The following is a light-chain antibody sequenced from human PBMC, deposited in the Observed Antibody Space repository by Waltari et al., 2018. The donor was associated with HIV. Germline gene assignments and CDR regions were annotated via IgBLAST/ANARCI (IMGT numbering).Light chain of an antibody. J-gene: IGKJ3*01. CDR2: TTS. CDR1: QGITTS. CDR3: HQYHDFPFT. V-gene: IGKV1-8*01. Sequence: ALRMTQSPSSFSASVGDRVTITCRASQGITTSLAWYQQHPGGAPRLLIHTTSTLESGVPSRFSGSGSGTEFTLTISCLQSEDVATYYCHQYHDFPFTFGPGTKVDIK.